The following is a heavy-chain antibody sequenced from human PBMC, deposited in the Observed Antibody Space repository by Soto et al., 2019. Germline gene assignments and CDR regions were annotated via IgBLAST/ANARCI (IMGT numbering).Heavy chain of an antibody. J-gene: IGHJ6*02. V-gene: IGHV1-8*01. D-gene: IGHD6-19*01. CDR1: GYTFASFD. Sequence: ASVKVSCKASGYTFASFDINWVRQASGQGLEWMGWVNPKSGNAGYAQRFQGRVIMTRDTSISTAYMELTSLRSDDTAVYYCASWLKEAGIGGNYYYGMDVWGQGTTVTVSS. CDR3: ASWLKEAGIGGNYYYGMDV. CDR2: VNPKSGNA.